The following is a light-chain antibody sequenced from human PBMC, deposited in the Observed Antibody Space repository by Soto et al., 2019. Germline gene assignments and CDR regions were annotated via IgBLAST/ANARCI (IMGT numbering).Light chain of an antibody. J-gene: IGLJ1*01. Sequence: QSALTQPASVSGSPGQSITISCTGTSSDVGSYNYVSWYQQHPGKAPKLIIYEVSDRPSGISSRFSGSKSGNTASLTISGLQTEDDADYYCSSYTSSSTLFGTGTKLTVL. V-gene: IGLV2-14*01. CDR1: SSDVGSYNY. CDR3: SSYTSSSTL. CDR2: EVS.